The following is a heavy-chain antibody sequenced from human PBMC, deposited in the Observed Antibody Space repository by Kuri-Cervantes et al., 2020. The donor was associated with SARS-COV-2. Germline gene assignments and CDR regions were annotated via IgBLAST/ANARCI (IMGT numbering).Heavy chain of an antibody. CDR1: GFTFSSYS. J-gene: IGHJ4*02. Sequence: GESLKISCAASGFTFSSYSMNWVRQAPGKGLEWVSYISSSSSTIYYADSVKGRFTISRDNAKNSLYLQMNSLRAEDTAVYYCAEDRGYSTGYFDYWGQGTLVTVSS. D-gene: IGHD5-12*01. V-gene: IGHV3-48*01. CDR3: AEDRGYSTGYFDY. CDR2: ISSSSSTI.